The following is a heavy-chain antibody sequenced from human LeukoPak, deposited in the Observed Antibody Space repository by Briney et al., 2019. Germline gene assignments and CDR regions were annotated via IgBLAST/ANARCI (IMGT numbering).Heavy chain of an antibody. V-gene: IGHV3-21*01. D-gene: IGHD1-1*01. CDR2: ISSSSSYI. Sequence: GGSLRLSCAASGFTFSSYNMNWVRQAPGKGLEWVSSISSSSSYIYYADSVKGRFTISRDNAKNSLYLQMNSLRAEDTAVYYCARVLSGDLYYFDYWGQGTLVTVSS. CDR1: GFTFSSYN. J-gene: IGHJ4*02. CDR3: ARVLSGDLYYFDY.